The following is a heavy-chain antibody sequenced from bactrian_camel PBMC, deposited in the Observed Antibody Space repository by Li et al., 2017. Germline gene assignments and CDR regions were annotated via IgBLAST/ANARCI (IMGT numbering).Heavy chain of an antibody. CDR1: GVIHPGDC. D-gene: IGHD2*01. J-gene: IGHJ4*01. CDR3: AAAPVGRACGDLSPRRYNY. CDR2: MNSFDIA. V-gene: IGHV3S53*01. Sequence: HVQLVESGGDSVQPGGSLTLSCAFSGVIHPGDCMAWFRQAPGKEREGVATMNSFDIAHYAASVQGRYTISRGSAENTLTLEMRSLKFEDTAMYFCAAAPVGRACGDLSPRRYNYWGQGTQVTVS.